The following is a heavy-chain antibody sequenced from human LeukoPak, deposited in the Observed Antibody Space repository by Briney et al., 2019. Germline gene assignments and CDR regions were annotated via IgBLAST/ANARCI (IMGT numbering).Heavy chain of an antibody. CDR3: ARVSYYYDSSGYYSDY. CDR1: GFTFDDYA. D-gene: IGHD3-22*01. CDR2: INQDGSEK. V-gene: IGHV3-7*01. J-gene: IGHJ4*02. Sequence: GGSLRLSCAASGFTFDDYAMHWVRQAPGKGLEWVANINQDGSEKYYVDSVKGRFTISRDNAQNSLYLQMNSLRAEDTAMYYCARVSYYYDSSGYYSDYWGQGTLVTVSS.